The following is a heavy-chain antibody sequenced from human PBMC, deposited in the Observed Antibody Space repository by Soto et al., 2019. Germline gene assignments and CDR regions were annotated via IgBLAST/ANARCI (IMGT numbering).Heavy chain of an antibody. CDR3: ARDFSGSYSTSDYRMDV. CDR2: ISAYNGNT. J-gene: IGHJ6*02. Sequence: ASVKVSCKASGYTFTSYGISWVRQAPGQGLEWMGWISAYNGNTNYAQKLQGRVTMTTDTSTSTAYMELRSLRSDDTAVYYCARDFSGSYSTSDYRMDVWGQGTTVTVSS. D-gene: IGHD1-26*01. V-gene: IGHV1-18*04. CDR1: GYTFTSYG.